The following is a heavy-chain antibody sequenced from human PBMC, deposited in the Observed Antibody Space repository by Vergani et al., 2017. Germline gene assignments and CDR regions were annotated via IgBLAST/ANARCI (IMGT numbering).Heavy chain of an antibody. CDR3: ASKRGACRAAYCHSYDF. CDR1: GDSVISTDYH. D-gene: IGHD2-15*01. V-gene: IGHV4-39*01. CDR2: MGYSGST. Sequence: QVQLQESGPGLVKPSETLSLTCTVSGDSVISTDYHWGWIRQPPGKGLEWIGSMGYSGSTSYNPSLECRISISFETPKNQFSLRLTSVTAADTALYYCASKRGACRAAYCHSYDFWGPGTLVGVSS. J-gene: IGHJ4*02.